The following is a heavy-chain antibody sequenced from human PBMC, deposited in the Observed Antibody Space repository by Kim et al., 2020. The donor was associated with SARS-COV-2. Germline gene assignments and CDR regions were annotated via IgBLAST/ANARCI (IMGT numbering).Heavy chain of an antibody. V-gene: IGHV4-61*01. Sequence: SETLSLTCTVSGGSVSSGSYYWSWIRQPPGKGLEWIGYIYYSGSTNYNPSLKSRVTISVDTSKNQFSLKLSSVTAADTAVYYCARDQLLSRLHRIDPWGQGTLVTVSS. J-gene: IGHJ5*02. D-gene: IGHD2-2*01. CDR1: GGSVSSGSYY. CDR2: IYYSGST. CDR3: ARDQLLSRLHRIDP.